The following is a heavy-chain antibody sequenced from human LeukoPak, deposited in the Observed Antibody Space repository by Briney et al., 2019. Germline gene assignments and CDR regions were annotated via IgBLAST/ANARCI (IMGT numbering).Heavy chain of an antibody. CDR2: IYYSGST. CDR3: AGLRFLEWFVDY. V-gene: IGHV4-30-4*08. Sequence: PSQTLSLTCTVSGGSISSGDYYWSWIRQPPGKGLARIGYIYYSGSTYYNPSLKSRVTISVDTSKNQFSLKLSSVTAADTAVYYCAGLRFLEWFVDYWGQGTLVTVSS. J-gene: IGHJ4*02. CDR1: GGSISSGDYY. D-gene: IGHD3-3*01.